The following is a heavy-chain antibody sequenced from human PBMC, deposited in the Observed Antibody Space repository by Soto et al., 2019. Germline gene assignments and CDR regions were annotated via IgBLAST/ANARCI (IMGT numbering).Heavy chain of an antibody. J-gene: IGHJ5*02. Sequence: ASETLSLTCTVSGGSVSSGSYYWSWIRQPPGKGLEWIGYIYYSGSTNYNPSLKSRVTISVDTSKNQFSLKLSSVTAADTAVYYCARISCSGGSCYSVRNTKLRKMTRFDPWGQGTLVTVSS. V-gene: IGHV4-61*01. D-gene: IGHD2-15*01. CDR1: GGSVSSGSYY. CDR2: IYYSGST. CDR3: ARISCSGGSCYSVRNTKLRKMTRFDP.